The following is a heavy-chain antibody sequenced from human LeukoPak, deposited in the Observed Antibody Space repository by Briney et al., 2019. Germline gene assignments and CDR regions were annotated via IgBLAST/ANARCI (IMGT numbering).Heavy chain of an antibody. CDR3: AKHLGLAVAGNFFH. D-gene: IGHD6-19*01. CDR2: ISGGGIAI. J-gene: IGHJ4*02. Sequence: PGGSLRLSCAASGFTFSDYAMSWVRQAPGRGLESLSAISGGGIAIYYADSLKGRFTVSRDNSKNTLFLQMNSLTAEDAATYYCAKHLGLAVAGNFFHWGQGTLVTVSS. V-gene: IGHV3-23*01. CDR1: GFTFSDYA.